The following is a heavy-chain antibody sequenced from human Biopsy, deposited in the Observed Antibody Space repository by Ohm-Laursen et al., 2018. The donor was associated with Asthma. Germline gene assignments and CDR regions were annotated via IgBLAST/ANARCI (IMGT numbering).Heavy chain of an antibody. Sequence: TLSLTYAVYGGSFSAYYWSWIRQPPGKGLEWIAEINHSGSTNYNPSLKSRVTMSVDTSKNQLFLNLSSVTAADTAVYYCARDGGLTSYPGTFHIWGQGTMVTVSS. CDR2: INHSGST. D-gene: IGHD1-1*01. V-gene: IGHV4-34*01. CDR1: GGSFSAYY. J-gene: IGHJ3*02. CDR3: ARDGGLTSYPGTFHI.